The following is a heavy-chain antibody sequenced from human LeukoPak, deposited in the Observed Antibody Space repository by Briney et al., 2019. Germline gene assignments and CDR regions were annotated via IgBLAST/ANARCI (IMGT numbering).Heavy chain of an antibody. CDR3: AKDGTSYYYIYY. CDR1: GFTFSSYE. CDR2: ISSSGSTI. Sequence: GGSLRLSCAASGFTFSSYEMNWVRQAPGKGLEWVSYISSSGSTIYYADSVKGRFTISRDNAKNSLYLQMNSLRADDTAVYYCAKDGTSYYYIYYWGQGTLVTVSS. J-gene: IGHJ4*02. V-gene: IGHV3-48*03. D-gene: IGHD2/OR15-2a*01.